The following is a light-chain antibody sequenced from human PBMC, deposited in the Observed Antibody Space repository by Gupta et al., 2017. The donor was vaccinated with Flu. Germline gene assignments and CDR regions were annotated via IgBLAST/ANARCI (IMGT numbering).Light chain of an antibody. V-gene: IGKV2-30*01. CDR1: QSLEYSDGNTY. J-gene: IGKJ5*01. Sequence: DVVMTQFPLSLPATLGQPASISCRASQSLEYSDGNTYLHWFQQRPGQSPRRLIYNVSNRDFGVPDRFSGSGSCTDFTLKISRVEAEDVGVYYCMQGSHWPPITFGQGTRLEIK. CDR3: MQGSHWPPIT. CDR2: NVS.